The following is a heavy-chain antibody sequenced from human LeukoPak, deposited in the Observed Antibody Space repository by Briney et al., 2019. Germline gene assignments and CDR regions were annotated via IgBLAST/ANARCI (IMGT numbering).Heavy chain of an antibody. CDR1: GYLFTRKW. Sequence: GESLMISCKGSGYLFTRKWIGWVRQLPGKRLEWMGIIYPGDSETRYSPSLQGQVTISADKSINTAYLQWSSLKASDAAMYYCARRVVNNRNWYFDLWGRGTLVTVSS. CDR2: IYPGDSET. D-gene: IGHD4-23*01. J-gene: IGHJ2*01. CDR3: ARRVVNNRNWYFDL. V-gene: IGHV5-51*01.